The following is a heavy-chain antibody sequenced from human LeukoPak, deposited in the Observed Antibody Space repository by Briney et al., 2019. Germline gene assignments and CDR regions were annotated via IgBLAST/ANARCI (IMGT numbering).Heavy chain of an antibody. V-gene: IGHV3-30-3*01. CDR2: ISYDGSNK. Sequence: PGGSLRLSCAVSGFTFSSYAMPWVRQAPGKGLEWVAVISYDGSNKYYADSVKGRFTISRDNSKNTLYLQMNSLRAEDTAVYYCARVAVVVTATRGPDYWGQGTLVTVSS. CDR1: GFTFSSYA. D-gene: IGHD2-21*02. J-gene: IGHJ4*02. CDR3: ARVAVVVTATRGPDY.